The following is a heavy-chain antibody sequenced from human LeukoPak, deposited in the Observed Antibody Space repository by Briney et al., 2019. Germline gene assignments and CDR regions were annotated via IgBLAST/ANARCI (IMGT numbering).Heavy chain of an antibody. CDR2: IIPIFGTA. CDR1: GGTFSSYA. D-gene: IGHD3-9*01. V-gene: IGHV1-69*06. CDR3: ARSELDDILTGYVYYFDY. J-gene: IGHJ4*02. Sequence: ASVKVSCTASGGTFSSYAISWVRQAPGQGLEWMGGIIPIFGTANYAQKFQGRVTITADKSTSTAYMELSSLRSEDTAVYYCARSELDDILTGYVYYFDYWGQGTLVTVSS.